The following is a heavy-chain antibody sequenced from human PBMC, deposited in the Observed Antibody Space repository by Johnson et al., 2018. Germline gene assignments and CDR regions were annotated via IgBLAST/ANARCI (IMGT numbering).Heavy chain of an antibody. D-gene: IGHD3-3*01. V-gene: IGHV1-46*01. J-gene: IGHJ3*02. CDR1: GYTFTSYY. Sequence: QVQLVESGAEVKKPGASVKVSCKASGYTFTSYYMHWVRQAPGQGLEWMGIINPSGGSTSYAQKFQGRVTMTRNTSISTAYMELCSLRSEDTAVYYFAGGRACYDFLSGYVHTDAFDSWGQGTMVTVSS. CDR3: AGGRACYDFLSGYVHTDAFDS. CDR2: INPSGGST.